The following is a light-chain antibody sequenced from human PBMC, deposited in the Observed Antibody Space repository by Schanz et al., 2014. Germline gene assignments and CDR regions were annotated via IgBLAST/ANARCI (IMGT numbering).Light chain of an antibody. Sequence: EIVLTQSPATLSLSPGERATLSCRASQSVRSYLAWYQQKPGQAPRLLIYDASNRATGIPTRFSGSGSGTDFTLTISSLEPEDFAVYYCQQRFNWPRAFGPGTKVDIK. CDR3: QQRFNWPRA. CDR1: QSVRSY. CDR2: DAS. V-gene: IGKV3-11*01. J-gene: IGKJ3*01.